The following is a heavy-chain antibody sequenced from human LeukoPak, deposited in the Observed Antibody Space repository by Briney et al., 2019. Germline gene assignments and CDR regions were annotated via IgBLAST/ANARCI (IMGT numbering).Heavy chain of an antibody. CDR3: ARDFDDSSQGYYFDY. D-gene: IGHD3-22*01. V-gene: IGHV1-2*02. Sequence: ASVKVSCKASGYTFTGYYMHWVRQAPGQGLEWMGWINPNSGGTNYAQKLQGRVTMTTDTSTSTAYMELRSLRSDDTAVYYCARDFDDSSQGYYFDYWGQGTLVTVSS. CDR1: GYTFTGYY. CDR2: INPNSGGT. J-gene: IGHJ4*02.